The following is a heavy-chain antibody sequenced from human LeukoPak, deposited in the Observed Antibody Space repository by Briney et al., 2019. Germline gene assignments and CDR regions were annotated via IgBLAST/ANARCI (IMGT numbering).Heavy chain of an antibody. J-gene: IGHJ4*02. V-gene: IGHV4-4*07. CDR3: ARVGSSGSGSHYPDY. CDR1: GGSISSYY. CDR2: INTSGST. D-gene: IGHD3-10*01. Sequence: SETLSLTCTVSGGSISSYYWSWIRQPAGKGLEWIGRINTSGSTNYNPSLKSRVTVSVDTSKNQFSLKLSSVTAADTAMYYCARVGSSGSGSHYPDYWGQGTLVTVSS.